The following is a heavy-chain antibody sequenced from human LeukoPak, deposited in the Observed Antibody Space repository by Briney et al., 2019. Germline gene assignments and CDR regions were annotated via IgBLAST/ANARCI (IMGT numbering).Heavy chain of an antibody. J-gene: IGHJ4*02. CDR3: AREATTSYYFDY. CDR1: GGSISSGGYY. D-gene: IGHD1-26*01. CDR2: IYHSGST. Sequence: SQTLSLTCTVSGGSISSGGYYWSWIRQPPGKGLEWIGYIYHSGSTYYNPSLKSRVTISVDRSKNQFSLKLSSVTAADTAVYYCAREATTSYYFDYWGQGTLVPVSS. V-gene: IGHV4-30-2*01.